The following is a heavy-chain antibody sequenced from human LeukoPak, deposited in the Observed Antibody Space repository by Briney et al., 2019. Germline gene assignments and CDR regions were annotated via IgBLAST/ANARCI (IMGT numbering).Heavy chain of an antibody. CDR3: AKARAGGWNGRDY. Sequence: PGGSLRLSCAAAGFAFSSCAMSWVRQAPGKGLEWVSAITGGGGSTTYYADCVKGRFTISADSSKNTLYLQMHSLRAEDTAIYYCAKARAGGWNGRDYWGRGTLATVSS. J-gene: IGHJ4*02. CDR2: ITGGGGSTT. V-gene: IGHV3-23*01. D-gene: IGHD1-1*01. CDR1: GFAFSSCA.